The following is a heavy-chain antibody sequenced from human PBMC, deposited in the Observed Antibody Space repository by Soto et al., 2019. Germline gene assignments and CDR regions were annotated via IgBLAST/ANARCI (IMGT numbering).Heavy chain of an antibody. D-gene: IGHD2-15*01. CDR1: AFTFSSYA. CDR3: ARDRGGGYCSGGSCYLYSMDV. J-gene: IGHJ6*02. Sequence: QVQLVESGGGVVQPGRSLRLSCAASAFTFSSYAMHWVRQAPGKGLEWVAVISYDGSNKYYADSVKGRFTISRDNSRNTLYLQMNSLSADDTAVYYCARDRGGGYCSGGSCYLYSMDVWGQGTTVTLSS. V-gene: IGHV3-30-3*01. CDR2: ISYDGSNK.